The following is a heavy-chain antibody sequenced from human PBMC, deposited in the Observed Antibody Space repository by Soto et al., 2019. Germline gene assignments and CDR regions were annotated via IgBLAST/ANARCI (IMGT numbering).Heavy chain of an antibody. V-gene: IGHV3-9*01. D-gene: IGHD6-19*01. CDR1: GFTFDDYA. CDR2: ISWNSGSI. J-gene: IGHJ4*02. CDR3: AKKMGPYSSGWLTHFHY. Sequence: EVQLVESGGGLVQPGRSLRLSCAASGFTFDDYAMHWVRQAPGKGLEWVSGISWNSGSIGYADSVKGRFTISRDNAKNSLYLQMNSLRAEDTALYYCAKKMGPYSSGWLTHFHYWGQGTLVTVSS.